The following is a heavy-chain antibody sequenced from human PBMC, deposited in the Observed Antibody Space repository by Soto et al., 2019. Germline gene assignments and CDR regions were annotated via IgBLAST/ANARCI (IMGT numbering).Heavy chain of an antibody. Sequence: AGGSLRLSCAASGFTFSSYAMSWVRQAPGKGLEWVSAISGSGGSTYYADSVKGRFTISRDNSKNTLYLQMNSLRAEDTAVYYCAKGTIDSSGYYRFDYWGQGTLVTVSS. CDR3: AKGTIDSSGYYRFDY. CDR1: GFTFSSYA. V-gene: IGHV3-23*01. D-gene: IGHD3-22*01. CDR2: ISGSGGST. J-gene: IGHJ4*02.